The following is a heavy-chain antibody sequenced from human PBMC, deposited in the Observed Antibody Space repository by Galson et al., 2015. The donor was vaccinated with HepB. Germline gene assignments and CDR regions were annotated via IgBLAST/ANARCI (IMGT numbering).Heavy chain of an antibody. CDR1: FTFSSYA. Sequence: FTFSSYAMSWVRQVPGKGLEWVSAITGSGGSTYYADSVKGRFTISRDNSKNTLSLQMNSLRAEDTAVYYCARVADADYGDHSHFDSWGQGTLVTVSS. CDR3: ARVADADYGDHSHFDS. D-gene: IGHD4-17*01. J-gene: IGHJ4*02. V-gene: IGHV3-23*01. CDR2: ITGSGGST.